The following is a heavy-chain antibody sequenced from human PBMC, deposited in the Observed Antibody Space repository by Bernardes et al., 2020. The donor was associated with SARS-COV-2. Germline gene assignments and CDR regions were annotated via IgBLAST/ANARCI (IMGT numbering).Heavy chain of an antibody. Sequence: GGSLRLSCAASGFYFSSFGLHWVRQAPGKGLEWVALIWHDGNNKYYAESVKGRFTISRDNSKNTLYLQMNSLRAEDTAVYYCAREIVVLPVSTRRTYGLDLWGKGTTVTVSP. CDR2: IWHDGNNK. J-gene: IGHJ6*04. V-gene: IGHV3-33*01. CDR3: AREIVVLPVSTRRTYGLDL. D-gene: IGHD2-2*01. CDR1: GFYFSSFG.